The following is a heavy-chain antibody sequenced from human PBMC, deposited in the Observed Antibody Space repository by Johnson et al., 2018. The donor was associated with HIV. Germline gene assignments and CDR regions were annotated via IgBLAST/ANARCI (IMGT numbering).Heavy chain of an antibody. CDR1: GFSFSSYG. D-gene: IGHD1-26*01. V-gene: IGHV3-30*02. J-gene: IGHJ3*02. Sequence: QVQLVESGGGVVQPGGSLRLSCAASGFSFSSYGMHWVRQAPGKGLERVAFMRYDGSNKYYADSVKGRFTISRDNSKNQLYLQLNSLRAEDAAVYWCAKGFRGGATDAFDIWGQGTMVTVSS. CDR2: MRYDGSNK. CDR3: AKGFRGGATDAFDI.